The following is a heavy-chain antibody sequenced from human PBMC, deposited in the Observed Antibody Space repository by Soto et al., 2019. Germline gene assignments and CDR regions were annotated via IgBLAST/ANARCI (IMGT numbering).Heavy chain of an antibody. J-gene: IGHJ5*02. Sequence: EVQLVESGGGLVQPGGPLRLSCADSGFILRNYWMSWVRQAPGMGLQWVASIKEDGSEKYYVDPVKGRFTISRENAKNSLYLQMTGLRAEDTAVYYCARYRSLDPWGQGILVTVSS. V-gene: IGHV3-7*03. CDR3: ARYRSLDP. CDR2: IKEDGSEK. D-gene: IGHD3-16*02. CDR1: GFILRNYW.